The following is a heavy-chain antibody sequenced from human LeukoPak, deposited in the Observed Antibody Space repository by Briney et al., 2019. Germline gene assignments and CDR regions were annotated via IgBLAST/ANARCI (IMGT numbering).Heavy chain of an antibody. V-gene: IGHV7-4-1*02. J-gene: IGHJ6*03. D-gene: IGHD2-15*01. CDR1: GYTFTSYA. CDR3: ARELGYCSGGSCYSGYYYYYMDV. Sequence: ASVKVSCKASGYTFTSYAMNWVRQAPGQGLEWMGWINTNTGNPTYAQGFTGRFVFSLDTSVSTAYLQISSLKVEDTAVYYCARELGYCSGGSCYSGYYYYYMDVWGKGTTVTVSS. CDR2: INTNTGNP.